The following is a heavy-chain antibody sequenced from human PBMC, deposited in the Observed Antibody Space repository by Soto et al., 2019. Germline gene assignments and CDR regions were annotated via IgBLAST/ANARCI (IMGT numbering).Heavy chain of an antibody. V-gene: IGHV3-11*06. CDR3: ARDLASSSTNYFGS. CDR1: GFPFSDYY. CDR2: ISGGSDYT. D-gene: IGHD2-8*01. J-gene: IGHJ4*02. Sequence: PGGSLRLSCEASGFPFSDYYMSWIRQAPGKGLEWLAYISGGSDYTNSAQSVKGRFTISRDNARASLFLQMDDLRVDDTAMYYCARDLASSSTNYFGSWGQGTLVTVSS.